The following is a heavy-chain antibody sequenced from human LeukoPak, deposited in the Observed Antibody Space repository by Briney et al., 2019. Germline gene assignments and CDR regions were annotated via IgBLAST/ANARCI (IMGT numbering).Heavy chain of an antibody. V-gene: IGHV4-39*01. Sequence: SETLSLTCTVSGGSISSSSYDWGWLRQPPGKGLVWIGSIYYSGSTYYNPRFKSRVPISVDTSNNQFSVKLSSVTAADTAVYYCAGLTRWDAFDIGGQGTMVTVSA. CDR1: GGSISSSSYD. J-gene: IGHJ3*02. CDR2: IYYSGST. D-gene: IGHD4-23*01. CDR3: AGLTRWDAFDI.